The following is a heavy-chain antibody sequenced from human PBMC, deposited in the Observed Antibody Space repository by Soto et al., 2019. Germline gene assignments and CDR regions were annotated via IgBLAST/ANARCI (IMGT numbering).Heavy chain of an antibody. CDR2: INHSGST. D-gene: IGHD2-15*01. Sequence: QVQLQQWGAGLLKPSETLSLTCAVYGGSFSGYYWSWIRQPPGKGLEWIGEINHSGSTNYNPSLKSRVTISVDTSKNQFSLKLRSVTAADTAVYYCARGRSGGSCYSVFTSCGLTFDYWGQGTLVTVSS. CDR3: ARGRSGGSCYSVFTSCGLTFDY. CDR1: GGSFSGYY. J-gene: IGHJ4*02. V-gene: IGHV4-34*01.